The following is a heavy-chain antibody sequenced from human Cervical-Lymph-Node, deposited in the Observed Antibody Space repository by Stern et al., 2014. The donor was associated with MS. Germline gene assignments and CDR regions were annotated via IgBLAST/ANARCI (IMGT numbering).Heavy chain of an antibody. Sequence: VQLVQSGAEVKKPGESLKISCKGSGYTFTNNWIAWVRQMPGKGLEWMGIIYPDDSDIRYSPSLQGQVTISADKSISTAYLHWSTLKPADSAVYYWARHPPRRKWDDPNYGMDVWGQGTTVTVSS. J-gene: IGHJ6*02. CDR1: GYTFTNNW. D-gene: IGHD1-1*01. CDR2: IYPDDSDI. CDR3: ARHPPRRKWDDPNYGMDV. V-gene: IGHV5-51*01.